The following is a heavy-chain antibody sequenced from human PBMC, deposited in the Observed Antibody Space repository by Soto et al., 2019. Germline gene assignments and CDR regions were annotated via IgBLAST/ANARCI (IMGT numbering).Heavy chain of an antibody. CDR3: ARDSSITPRPLDY. V-gene: IGHV3-11*06. D-gene: IGHD6-6*01. CDR2: ISSTGSYA. J-gene: IGHJ4*02. Sequence: GGSLRLSCAASGFTFRDYYMSWIRQAPGKGLEWVSYISSTGSYAKYADSVKGRFTISRDNAKNSLYLQMNSLRAEDTAVYYCARDSSITPRPLDYWGPGTLVTVSS. CDR1: GFTFRDYY.